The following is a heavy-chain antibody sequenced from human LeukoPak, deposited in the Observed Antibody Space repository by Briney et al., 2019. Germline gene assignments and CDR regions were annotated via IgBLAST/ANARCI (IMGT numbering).Heavy chain of an antibody. J-gene: IGHJ3*02. CDR3: ARDWGVQTGAFDI. V-gene: IGHV1-69*04. CDR2: IIPILGIA. D-gene: IGHD7-27*01. Sequence: SVKVSCMASGGTFSSYAISWLRQAPGQGLEWMGRIIPILGIANYAQKFQGRVTITADKSTSTAYMELSSLRSEDTAVYYCARDWGVQTGAFDIWGQGTMVTVSS. CDR1: GGTFSSYA.